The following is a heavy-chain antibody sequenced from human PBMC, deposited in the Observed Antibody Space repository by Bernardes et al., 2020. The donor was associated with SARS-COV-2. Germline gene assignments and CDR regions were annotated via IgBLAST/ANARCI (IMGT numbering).Heavy chain of an antibody. D-gene: IGHD3-10*01. CDR2: ISTSGTT. J-gene: IGHJ4*02. CDR3: VRVVQDSYGSGIYPQYYDW. CDR1: GGSISSGSLY. Sequence: SETLSLTCTVSGGSISSGSLYWGWIRQPAGKGLEWIGRISTSGTTSYNPSLQSRVTISVDTSKNQFSLMLSSVTAADTAVYYCVRVVQDSYGSGIYPQYYDWWGQGTLVTVSS. V-gene: IGHV4-61*02.